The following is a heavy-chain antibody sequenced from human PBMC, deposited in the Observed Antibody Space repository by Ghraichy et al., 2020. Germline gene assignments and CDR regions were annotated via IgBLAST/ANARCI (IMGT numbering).Heavy chain of an antibody. CDR3: ARGSTRSPKYYYYYYGMDV. J-gene: IGHJ6*02. CDR1: GGSFSGYY. V-gene: IGHV4-34*01. Sequence: SETLSLTCAVYGGSFSGYYWSWIRQPPGKGLEWIGEINHSGSTNYNPSLKSRVTISVDTSKNQFSLKLSSVTAADTAVYYCARGSTRSPKYYYYYYGMDVWGQGTTVTVSS. CDR2: INHSGST. D-gene: IGHD1/OR15-1a*01.